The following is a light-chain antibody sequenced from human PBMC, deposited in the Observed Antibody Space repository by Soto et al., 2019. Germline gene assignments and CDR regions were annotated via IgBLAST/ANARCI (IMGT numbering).Light chain of an antibody. Sequence: EVVLTQSPGTLSLSPGERATLSCRASQSVSNNYLAWYQQKHGQSPKLLIFGSSDRANGIPDRFSGSGSGTDFTLTISSLEPEDFAVYYSQQDGSSPPYTFGQVTKLEIK. J-gene: IGKJ2*01. CDR3: QQDGSSPPYT. V-gene: IGKV3-20*01. CDR2: GSS. CDR1: QSVSNNY.